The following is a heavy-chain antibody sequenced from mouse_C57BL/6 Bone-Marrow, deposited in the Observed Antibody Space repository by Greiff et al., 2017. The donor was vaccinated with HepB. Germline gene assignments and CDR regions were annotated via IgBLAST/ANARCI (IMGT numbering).Heavy chain of an antibody. D-gene: IGHD2-12*01. V-gene: IGHV14-2*01. CDR2: IDPEDGET. J-gene: IGHJ2*01. Sequence: EVQLQQSGAELVKPGASVKLSCTASGFNIKDYYMHWVKQRTEQGLEWIGRIDPEDGETKYAPNFQGKATITADTPSNTAYLQLSSLTSEDTAVYYCALRGDYFDYWGQGTTLTVSS. CDR3: ALRGDYFDY. CDR1: GFNIKDYY.